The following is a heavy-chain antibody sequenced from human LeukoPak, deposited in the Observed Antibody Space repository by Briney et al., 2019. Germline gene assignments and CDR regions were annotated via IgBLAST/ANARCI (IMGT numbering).Heavy chain of an antibody. V-gene: IGHV4-34*01. CDR3: ARHQYGSGSFMAFDI. J-gene: IGHJ3*02. D-gene: IGHD3-10*01. CDR2: INHSGST. Sequence: PSETLSLTCAVYGGSFSGYYWSWIRQPPGKGLEWIGEINHSGSTNYNPSLKSRVTISVDTSKNQFSLKLSSVTAADTAVYYCARHQYGSGSFMAFDIWGQGTMVTVSS. CDR1: GGSFSGYY.